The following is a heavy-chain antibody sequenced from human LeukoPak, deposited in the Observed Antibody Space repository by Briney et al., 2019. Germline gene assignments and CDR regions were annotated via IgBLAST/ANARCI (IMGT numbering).Heavy chain of an antibody. CDR1: GGSISSYY. D-gene: IGHD1-14*01. Sequence: PSETLSLTCTVSGGSISSYYWSWIRQPPGKGLEWIGYIYYSGSTYYNPSLKSRVTISVDTSKNQFSLKLSSVTAADTAVYYCARDNHYAAFDIWDQGTMVTVSS. J-gene: IGHJ3*02. CDR3: ARDNHYAAFDI. CDR2: IYYSGST. V-gene: IGHV4-59*12.